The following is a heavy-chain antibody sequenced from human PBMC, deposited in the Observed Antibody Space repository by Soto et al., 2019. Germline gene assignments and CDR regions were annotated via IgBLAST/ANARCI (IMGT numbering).Heavy chain of an antibody. V-gene: IGHV4-39*01. J-gene: IGHJ4*02. Sequence: SETLSLTCTVSGGSISSSSYYWGWIRQPPGKGLEWIGSIYYSGSTYYNPSLKSRVTISVDTSKNQFSLKLSSVTAADTAVYYCARLGPYDILTGFDYWGQGTLVTVS. CDR2: IYYSGST. CDR3: ARLGPYDILTGFDY. CDR1: GGSISSSSYY. D-gene: IGHD3-9*01.